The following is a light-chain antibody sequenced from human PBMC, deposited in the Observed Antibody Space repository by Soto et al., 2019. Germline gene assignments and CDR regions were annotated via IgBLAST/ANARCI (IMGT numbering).Light chain of an antibody. Sequence: EIVFTQSPATLSFSPGERATLSCRAIQIVGGDTLAWFQQRPGQAPRLLIYDASNRATGIPARFSGSGSGTDFTLTISSLEPEDFAVYYCQQRSNWPTFGGGTKVDIK. J-gene: IGKJ4*01. CDR1: QIVGGD. CDR3: QQRSNWPT. CDR2: DAS. V-gene: IGKV3-11*01.